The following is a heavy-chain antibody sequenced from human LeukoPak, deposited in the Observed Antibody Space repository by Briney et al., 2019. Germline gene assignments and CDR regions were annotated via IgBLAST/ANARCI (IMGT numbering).Heavy chain of an antibody. V-gene: IGHV3-48*03. J-gene: IGHJ4*02. CDR2: ISSSGSSI. D-gene: IGHD6-19*01. CDR1: GFSFSSYE. CDR3: ARLAYSSLLGDY. Sequence: PGGSLRLSCAASGFSFSSYEMNWVRQAPGKGLEWISYISSSGSSISYTDSVKGRFTISRDNAKNSLYLQMNSLRAEDTAVYYCARLAYSSLLGDYWGQGTLVAVSS.